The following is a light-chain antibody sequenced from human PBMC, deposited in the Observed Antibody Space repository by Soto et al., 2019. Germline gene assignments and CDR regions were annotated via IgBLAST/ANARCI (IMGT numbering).Light chain of an antibody. CDR1: ESVDSN. CDR3: PHYNNWPPLYT. CDR2: AAS. Sequence: EVVVTQSPATLSVSPGERATLSCRASESVDSNLAWYQQKPGQAPRLLIYAASVRATGIPVRFSGGGSGTDFTLTISSLQSEDFASYYCPHYNNWPPLYTFGQGTKLEIK. V-gene: IGKV3-15*01. J-gene: IGKJ2*01.